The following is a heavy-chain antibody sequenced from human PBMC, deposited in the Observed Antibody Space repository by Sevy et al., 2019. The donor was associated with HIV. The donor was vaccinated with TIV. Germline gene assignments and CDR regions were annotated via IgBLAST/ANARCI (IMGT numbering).Heavy chain of an antibody. CDR2: IRSKAYGGTT. J-gene: IGHJ4*02. CDR1: GFTFGDYA. D-gene: IGHD6-19*01. Sequence: GSLRLSCTASGFTFGDYAMSWVRQAPGKGLEWVGFIRSKAYGGTTEYAASLKGRFTISRDDSKSIAYLQMNSLKTEDTAVYYCTRVRTAVAGTIRYFDYWGQGTLVTVSS. CDR3: TRVRTAVAGTIRYFDY. V-gene: IGHV3-49*04.